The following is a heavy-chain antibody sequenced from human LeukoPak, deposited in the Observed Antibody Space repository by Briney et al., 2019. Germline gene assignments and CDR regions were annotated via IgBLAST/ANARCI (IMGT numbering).Heavy chain of an antibody. D-gene: IGHD3-22*01. CDR1: GYTFTSYY. Sequence: ASVKVSCKASGYTFTSYYMHWVRQAPGQGLEWMGIINPSGGSTNYAQKFQGRVTMTRDTSISTAYMELSRLRSDDTAVYYCARARNYYDSSGFYYEGDAFDIWGQGTMVTVSS. CDR3: ARARNYYDSSGFYYEGDAFDI. V-gene: IGHV1-2*02. CDR2: INPSGGST. J-gene: IGHJ3*02.